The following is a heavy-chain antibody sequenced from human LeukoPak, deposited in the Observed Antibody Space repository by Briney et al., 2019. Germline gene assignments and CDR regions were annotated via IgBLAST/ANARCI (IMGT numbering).Heavy chain of an antibody. Sequence: SETLSLTCTVSGGSISSYYWSWIRQPPGKGLEWIGYIYYSGSTNYNPSLKSRVTISVDTSKNQFSLKLSSVTAADTAVYYCARFPYSGSSDFDYWGQGTLVTVSS. J-gene: IGHJ4*02. CDR3: ARFPYSGSSDFDY. CDR2: IYYSGST. D-gene: IGHD1-26*01. CDR1: GGSISSYY. V-gene: IGHV4-59*08.